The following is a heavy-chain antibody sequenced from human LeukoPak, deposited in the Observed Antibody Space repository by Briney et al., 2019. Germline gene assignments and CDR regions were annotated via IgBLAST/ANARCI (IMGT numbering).Heavy chain of an antibody. D-gene: IGHD5-12*01. J-gene: IGHJ3*01. CDR2: IKQDGSEK. CDR3: ARDSSGYSGYDAFDV. Sequence: GGSLRLSCAASGFTFSSYWMSWVRQAPGKGLEWVANIKQDGSEKYYVDSVKGRFTISRDNAKNSLSLQMNSLRAEDTAVYYCARDSSGYSGYDAFDVWGQGTMVTVSS. CDR1: GFTFSSYW. V-gene: IGHV3-7*01.